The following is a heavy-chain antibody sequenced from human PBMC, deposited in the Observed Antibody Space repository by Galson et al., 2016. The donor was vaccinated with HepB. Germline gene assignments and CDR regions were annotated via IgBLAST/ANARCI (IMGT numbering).Heavy chain of an antibody. CDR1: GDSMNGYY. V-gene: IGHV4-59*01. CDR2: IYYTGTS. CDR3: ARTKGKFSRSSGMDY. D-gene: IGHD6-6*01. Sequence: EPLSLTCTITGDSMNGYYWNWIRQPPGKGLERIGNIYYTGTSTDNPSLEGRVTMSVATSNNQFSLNLTSVTTADTAVYYCARTKGKFSRSSGMDYWGQGILVTVSS. J-gene: IGHJ4*02.